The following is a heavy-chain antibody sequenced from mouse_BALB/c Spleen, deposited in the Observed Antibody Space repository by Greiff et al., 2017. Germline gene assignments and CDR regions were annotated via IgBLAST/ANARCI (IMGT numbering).Heavy chain of an antibody. CDR3: NALDDGYYVFAY. CDR2: IDPENGDT. D-gene: IGHD2-3*01. Sequence: VHVKQSGAELVRSGASVKLSCTASGFNIKDYYMHWVKQRPEQGLEWIGWIDPENGDTEYAPKFQGKATMTADTSSNTAYLQLSSLTSEDTAVYYCNALDDGYYVFAYWGQGTLVTVSA. J-gene: IGHJ3*01. CDR1: GFNIKDYY. V-gene: IGHV14-4*02.